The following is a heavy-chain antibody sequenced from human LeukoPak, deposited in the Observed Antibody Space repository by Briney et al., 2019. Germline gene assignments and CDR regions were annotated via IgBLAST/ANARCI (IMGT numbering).Heavy chain of an antibody. CDR3: ASRLPPQYCSGGSCYASWFDP. CDR1: GGSFSGYY. V-gene: IGHV4-34*01. J-gene: IGHJ5*02. CDR2: INHSGST. Sequence: SETLSLTCAVYGGSFSGYYWSWIRQPPGKGLEWIGEINHSGSTNYNPSLKSRVTISVDTSKNQFSLKLSSVTAADTAVYYCASRLPPQYCSGGSCYASWFDPWGQGTLVTVSS. D-gene: IGHD2-15*01.